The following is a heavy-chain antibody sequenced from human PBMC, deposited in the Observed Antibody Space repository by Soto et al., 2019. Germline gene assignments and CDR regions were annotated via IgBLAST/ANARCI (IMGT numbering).Heavy chain of an antibody. V-gene: IGHV3-30-3*01. Sequence: QVQLVESGGGVVQPGRSLRLSCAASGFTFSSYAMHWVRRAPGKGLEWVAVISYDGSNKYYADSVKGRFTISRDNSKNTLYLQMNSLRAEDTAVYYCARRPSSTAFDHWGQGTLVTVSS. CDR1: GFTFSSYA. D-gene: IGHD2-2*01. CDR3: ARRPSSTAFDH. CDR2: ISYDGSNK. J-gene: IGHJ4*02.